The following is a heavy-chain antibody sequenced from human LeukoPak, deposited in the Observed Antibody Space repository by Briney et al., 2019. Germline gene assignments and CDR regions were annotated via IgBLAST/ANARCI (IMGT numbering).Heavy chain of an antibody. CDR3: ARGRMGARFVN. CDR2: INNSGSI. CDR1: GGSFSGYS. J-gene: IGHJ5*02. D-gene: IGHD1-26*01. Sequence: SETLSLTCAVSGGSFSGYSWTWLRQPPGKGLEWVAEINNSGSINHNPSLKSRVTISADTSKNQFSLNLRSVTAADTAIYYCARGRMGARFVNWGQGTLVTVSS. V-gene: IGHV4-34*01.